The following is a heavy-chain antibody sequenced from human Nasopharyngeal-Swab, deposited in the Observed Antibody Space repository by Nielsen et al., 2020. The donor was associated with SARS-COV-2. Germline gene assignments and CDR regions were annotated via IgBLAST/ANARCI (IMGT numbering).Heavy chain of an antibody. V-gene: IGHV3-9*01. Sequence: SLKISCAASGFTFDDYAMHWVRQAPGKGLEWVSGISWNSGSIGYADSVKGRFTISRDNAKNSLYLQMNSLRAEDTALYYCAKVFDYYGPGTDYWGQGTLVTVSS. CDR1: GFTFDDYA. CDR2: ISWNSGSI. CDR3: AKVFDYYGPGTDY. D-gene: IGHD3-10*01. J-gene: IGHJ4*02.